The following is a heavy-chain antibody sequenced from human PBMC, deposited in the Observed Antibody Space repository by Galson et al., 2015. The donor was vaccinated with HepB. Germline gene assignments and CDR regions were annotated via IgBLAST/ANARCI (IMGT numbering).Heavy chain of an antibody. D-gene: IGHD2-15*01. Sequence: SLRLSCAASGFTFSSYGMHWVRQAPGKGLEWVAVISYDGSNKYYADSVKGRFTISRDNSKNTLYLQMNSLRAEDTAVYYCAKSDIVVVVAATGTDYWGQGTLVTVSS. CDR3: AKSDIVVVVAATGTDY. V-gene: IGHV3-30*18. CDR1: GFTFSSYG. J-gene: IGHJ4*02. CDR2: ISYDGSNK.